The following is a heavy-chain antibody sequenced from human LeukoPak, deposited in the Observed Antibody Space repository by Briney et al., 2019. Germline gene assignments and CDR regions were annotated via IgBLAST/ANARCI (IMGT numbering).Heavy chain of an antibody. D-gene: IGHD4-17*01. V-gene: IGHV3-53*01. J-gene: IGHJ4*02. Sequence: GGSLRLSCAASGFTVSSNYMGWVRQAPGKGLEWVSVIYSGGSTYYADSVKGRFTISRDNSKNTLYLQMNSLRAEDTAVYYCARDERLRRRGFDYWGQGTLVTVSS. CDR1: GFTVSSNY. CDR3: ARDERLRRRGFDY. CDR2: IYSGGST.